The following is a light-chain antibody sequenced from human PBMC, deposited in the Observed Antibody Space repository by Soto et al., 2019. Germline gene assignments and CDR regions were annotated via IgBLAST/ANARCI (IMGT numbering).Light chain of an antibody. J-gene: IGKJ4*01. CDR1: QSVSSSY. CDR2: GAS. V-gene: IGKV3-20*01. Sequence: EIVLTQSPGTLSLSPGERATLSCRASQSVSSSYLTWYQQKPGQAPRLVIYGASSTATGIPERFSGSGSGTDFTITSSRLAPEDFAVYYGQQYGSSPVTFGGGTKVESK. CDR3: QQYGSSPVT.